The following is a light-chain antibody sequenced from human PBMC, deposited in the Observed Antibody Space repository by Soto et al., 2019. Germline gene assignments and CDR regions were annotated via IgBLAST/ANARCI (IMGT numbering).Light chain of an antibody. CDR2: GNS. Sequence: QSVLTQPPSVAGAPGQRVTISCTGSSSNIGAGSDVHWYQQLPGTAPTLPIYGNSNRPSGVPDRFSGSKSCTSASLAITGLQAEDEADYYCQSYDSSLRGSDVVFGGGTKLTVL. V-gene: IGLV1-40*01. CDR1: SSNIGAGSD. J-gene: IGLJ2*01. CDR3: QSYDSSLRGSDVV.